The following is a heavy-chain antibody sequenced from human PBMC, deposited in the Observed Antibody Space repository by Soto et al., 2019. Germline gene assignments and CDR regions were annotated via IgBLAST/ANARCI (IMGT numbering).Heavy chain of an antibody. CDR3: AKGPSYDSSGSFDY. J-gene: IGHJ4*02. CDR2: ISYDGSNK. Sequence: GGSLSLSCAASGFTFSSYGMHWVRQAPGKGLEWVAVISYDGSNKYYADSVKGRFTISRDNSKNTLYLQMNSLRAEDTAVYYCAKGPSYDSSGSFDYWGQGT. D-gene: IGHD3-22*01. CDR1: GFTFSSYG. V-gene: IGHV3-30*18.